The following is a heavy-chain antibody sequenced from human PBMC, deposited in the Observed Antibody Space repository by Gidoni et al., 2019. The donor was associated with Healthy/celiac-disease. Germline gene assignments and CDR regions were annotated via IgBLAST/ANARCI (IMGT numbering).Heavy chain of an antibody. CDR3: AKDRGYCSSTSCPGSRFDP. CDR1: GFTFSSYA. V-gene: IGHV3-23*01. CDR2: ISGSGGST. J-gene: IGHJ5*02. Sequence: EVPLLESGGCLVQPGGSLRLSCAASGFTFSSYAMSWVRQAPGQGLEWVSAISGSGGSTYYEDSVKGRFTISRDNSKNTLYLQMNSLRAEDTAVYYCAKDRGYCSSTSCPGSRFDPWGQGTLVTVSS. D-gene: IGHD2-2*01.